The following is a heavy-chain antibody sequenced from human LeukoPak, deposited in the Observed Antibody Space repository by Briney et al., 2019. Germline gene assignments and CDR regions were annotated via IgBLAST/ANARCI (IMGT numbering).Heavy chain of an antibody. CDR2: ISSSGGPI. D-gene: IGHD3-10*01. Sequence: GGSLKLSCAASGFTFSSYEMHWVRQAPGKGLEWVSFISSSGGPIHYADSVKGRFTISRDNAKNSLYPQMNSLRAEDTAIYYCARDQDFGSGSYYGTFDYWGQGTLVTVSP. V-gene: IGHV3-48*03. CDR3: ARDQDFGSGSYYGTFDY. CDR1: GFTFSSYE. J-gene: IGHJ4*02.